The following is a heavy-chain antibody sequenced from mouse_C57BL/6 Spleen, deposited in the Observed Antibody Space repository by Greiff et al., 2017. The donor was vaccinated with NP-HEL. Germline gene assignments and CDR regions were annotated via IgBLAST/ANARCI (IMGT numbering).Heavy chain of an antibody. Sequence: EVKVVESGGGLVKPGGSLKLSCAASGFTFSDYGMHWVRQAPEKGLEWVAYISSGSSTIYYADTVKGRFTISRDNAKNTLFLQMTSLRSEDTAMYYCARRWDYFGYWGQGTTLTVSS. V-gene: IGHV5-17*01. CDR2: ISSGSSTI. J-gene: IGHJ2*01. CDR1: GFTFSDYG. CDR3: ARRWDYFGY. D-gene: IGHD1-1*02.